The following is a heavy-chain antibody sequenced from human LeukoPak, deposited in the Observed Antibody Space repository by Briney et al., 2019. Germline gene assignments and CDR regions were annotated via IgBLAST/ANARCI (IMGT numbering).Heavy chain of an antibody. CDR1: GFTFSSHW. D-gene: IGHD6-13*01. J-gene: IGHJ4*02. V-gene: IGHV3-7*03. Sequence: GGSLRLSCADSGFTFSSHWMTWIRQAPGKELEWVDSIKKDVNENYYVDSVKGRFTISRDNSKNTLSLQMDSLRAEDTAIYYCAKDWGAATGTPPQDSWGPGTLVTVSS. CDR2: IKKDVNEN. CDR3: AKDWGAATGTPPQDS.